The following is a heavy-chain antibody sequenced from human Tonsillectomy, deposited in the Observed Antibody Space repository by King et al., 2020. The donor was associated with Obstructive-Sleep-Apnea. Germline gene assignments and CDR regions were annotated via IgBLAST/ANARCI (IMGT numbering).Heavy chain of an antibody. D-gene: IGHD4-17*01. Sequence: QLVQSGAEVKKPGESLRISCKGSGYSFTSYWISWVRQMPGKGLEWMGRIDPSDSYTNYSPSFQGHVTISADKSISTAYLQWSSLKASDTAMYYCAGHRQSDYGDLGLQGETHDAFDIWGQGTMVTVSS. CDR1: GYSFTSYW. J-gene: IGHJ3*02. V-gene: IGHV5-10-1*01. CDR3: AGHRQSDYGDLGLQGETHDAFDI. CDR2: IDPSDSYT.